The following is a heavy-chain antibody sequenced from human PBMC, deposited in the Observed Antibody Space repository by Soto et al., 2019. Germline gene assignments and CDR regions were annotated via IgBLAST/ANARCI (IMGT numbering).Heavy chain of an antibody. CDR2: VYYTGST. Sequence: NPSETLSLTCTVSGDSISTFYWGWMRQSPGKELEWIGYVYYTGSTNYNPSLKSRVTISVDRSKNQFSLKLTSASAADTAVYYCARGRTVRNYADDSSDYFYFFDYWGQGTQVTVS. D-gene: IGHD3-22*01. CDR1: GDSISTFY. J-gene: IGHJ4*02. CDR3: ARGRTVRNYADDSSDYFYFFDY. V-gene: IGHV4-59*01.